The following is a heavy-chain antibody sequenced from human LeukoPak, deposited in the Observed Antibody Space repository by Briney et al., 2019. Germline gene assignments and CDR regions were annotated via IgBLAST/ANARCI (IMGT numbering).Heavy chain of an antibody. D-gene: IGHD6-19*01. CDR1: GGSFSGYY. Sequence: SETPSLTCAVYGGSFSGYYWSWIRQPPGKGLEWIGEINHSGSTNYNPSLKSRVTISVDTSKNQFSLKLSSVTAADTAVYYCARLTSSGWYPVWFDPWGQGTLVTVSS. CDR3: ARLTSSGWYPVWFDP. J-gene: IGHJ5*02. V-gene: IGHV4-34*01. CDR2: INHSGST.